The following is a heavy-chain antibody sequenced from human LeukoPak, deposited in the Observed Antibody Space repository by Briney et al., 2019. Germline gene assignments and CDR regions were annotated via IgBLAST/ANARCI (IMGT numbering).Heavy chain of an antibody. CDR1: GGSISSGGYY. D-gene: IGHD3-22*01. CDR2: IYYSGST. J-gene: IGHJ3*02. CDR3: ARAEYYYDSSGSQGYAFDI. Sequence: PSETLSLTCTVSGGSISSGGYYWSWIRQHPGRGLEWIGYIYYSGSTYYNPSLKSRVTISVDTSKNQFSLKLSSVTAADTAVYYCARAEYYYDSSGSQGYAFDIWGQGTMVTVSS. V-gene: IGHV4-31*03.